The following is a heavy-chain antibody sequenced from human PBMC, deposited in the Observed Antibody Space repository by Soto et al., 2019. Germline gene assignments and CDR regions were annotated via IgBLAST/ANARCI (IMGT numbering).Heavy chain of an antibody. Sequence: QVQLQESGPGLVKPSETLXLTCSVSGGSVSXXXXYWTWIRQPPXKXXEXIGYIYYSGSANYNPSLKSRVTISVDTSKNQFSLKLSSVTPADTAVYYCARVPYYYGSGSYTHFDYWSQGTLVTVSS. V-gene: IGHV4-61*01. J-gene: IGHJ4*02. CDR2: IYYSGSA. D-gene: IGHD3-10*01. CDR3: ARVPYYYGSGSYTHFDY. CDR1: GGSVSXXXXY.